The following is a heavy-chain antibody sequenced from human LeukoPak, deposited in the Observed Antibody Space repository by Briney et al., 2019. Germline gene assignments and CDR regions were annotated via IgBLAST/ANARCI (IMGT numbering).Heavy chain of an antibody. CDR1: GGTFSSYA. J-gene: IGHJ4*02. V-gene: IGHV1-69*01. CDR2: IIPTFGTA. Sequence: SVKVSCKASGGTFSSYAISWVRQAPGQGLEWMGGIIPTFGTANYAQKFQGRVTITADESTSTAYMELSSLRSEDTAVYYCARHRGGIAAAGTWWGQGTLVTVSS. D-gene: IGHD6-13*01. CDR3: ARHRGGIAAAGTW.